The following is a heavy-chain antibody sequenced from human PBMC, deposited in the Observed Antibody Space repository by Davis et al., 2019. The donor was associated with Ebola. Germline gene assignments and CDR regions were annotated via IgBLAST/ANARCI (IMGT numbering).Heavy chain of an antibody. D-gene: IGHD6-6*01. J-gene: IGHJ4*02. Sequence: GESLKISCAASGFTFSSYAMSWVRQAPGKGLEWVSAISGSGGSTYYADSVKGRFTISRDNSKNTLYLQMNSLRAEDTALYYCAKAIGSSTRRMHDYWGQGTLVTVSS. CDR2: ISGSGGST. CDR1: GFTFSSYA. V-gene: IGHV3-23*01. CDR3: AKAIGSSTRRMHDY.